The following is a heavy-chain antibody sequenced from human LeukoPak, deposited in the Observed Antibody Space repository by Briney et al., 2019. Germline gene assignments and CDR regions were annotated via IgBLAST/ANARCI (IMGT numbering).Heavy chain of an antibody. J-gene: IGHJ4*02. CDR2: IKGDGSAQ. CDR3: ATSVDTAAGPY. V-gene: IGHV3-7*01. Sequence: GGSLRLSCAASGFPFSSHWMTWVRQAPGKGLEWVANIKGDGSAQFYVDSVKGRFAISRDNARNSLYLHMNSLRGEETAVYYCATSVDTAAGPYWGQGTLVTVS. D-gene: IGHD5-18*01. CDR1: GFPFSSHW.